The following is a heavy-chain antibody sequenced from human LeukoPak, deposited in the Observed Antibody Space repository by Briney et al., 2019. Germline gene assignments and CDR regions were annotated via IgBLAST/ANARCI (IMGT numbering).Heavy chain of an antibody. V-gene: IGHV4-39*01. CDR3: ARHCCSGPAKRVFDI. Sequence: SETLSLTCTVSGGSIISSDYHWGWVRQPPGKGLEWIGTISYSGNTDYNPSLRSRVTISVDTSNNQFSLRLGSVTSADTAVYHCARHCCSGPAKRVFDIWGQGTMVTVSS. J-gene: IGHJ3*02. D-gene: IGHD2-15*01. CDR1: GGSIISSDYH. CDR2: ISYSGNT.